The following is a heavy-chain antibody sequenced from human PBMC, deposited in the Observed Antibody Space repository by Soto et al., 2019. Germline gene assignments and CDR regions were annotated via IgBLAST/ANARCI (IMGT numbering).Heavy chain of an antibody. V-gene: IGHV1-18*04. CDR1: GYAFTSYS. D-gene: IGHD4-17*01. J-gene: IGHJ4*02. CDR3: ARDRGDYGDYGY. CDR2: ISAYNGNT. Sequence: GASVKVSCKASGYAFTSYSIHWVRQAPGQGLEWMGWISAYNGNTNYAQKLQGRVTMTTDTSTSTAYMELRSLRSDDTAVYYCARDRGDYGDYGYWGQGTLVPSPQ.